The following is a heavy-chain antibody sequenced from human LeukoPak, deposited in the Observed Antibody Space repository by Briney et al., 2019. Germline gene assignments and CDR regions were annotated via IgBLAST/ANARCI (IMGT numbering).Heavy chain of an antibody. CDR1: GGTFSSYT. V-gene: IGHV1-69*02. J-gene: IGHJ6*03. D-gene: IGHD2-2*01. CDR2: IIPILGIA. CDR3: ARGGVVVPAAIWYYYYMDV. Sequence: SVKVSCKASGGTFSSYTISWVRQAPGQGLEWMGRIIPILGIANYAQKFQGRVTITADKSTSTAYMELSSLRSEDTAVCYCARGGVVVPAAIWYYYYMDVWGKGTTVTVSS.